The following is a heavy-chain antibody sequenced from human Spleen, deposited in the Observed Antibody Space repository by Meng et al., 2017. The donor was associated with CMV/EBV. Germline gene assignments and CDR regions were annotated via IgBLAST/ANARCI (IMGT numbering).Heavy chain of an antibody. V-gene: IGHV4-39*01. CDR1: SSSYY. D-gene: IGHD2-2*02. J-gene: IGHJ5*02. CDR3: ARLGCSSSSCNTRRGSRFDP. Sequence: SSSYYWGWIRRPPGKGLEWIGDLYYTGSPYYNPSLKSRVTISVDTSKNQFSLNLSSVTAADTAVYYCARLGCSSSSCNTRRGSRFDPWGQGTLVTVSS. CDR2: LYYTGSP.